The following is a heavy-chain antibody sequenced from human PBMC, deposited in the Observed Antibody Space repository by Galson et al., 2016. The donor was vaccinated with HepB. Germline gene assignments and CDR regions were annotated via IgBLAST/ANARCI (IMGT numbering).Heavy chain of an antibody. CDR2: IYYSGST. J-gene: IGHJ3*02. V-gene: IGHV4-31*03. D-gene: IGHD3-22*01. Sequence: TLSLTCTVSGGSISSGGYYWSWIRQHPGKGLEWIGYIYYSGSTYYNPSLKSRVTISVDTSKNQFSLKLSSVTAADTAVFYCARVPLYYDSSGSPRGNDAFDIWGQGTRFTVPS. CDR1: GGSISSGGYY. CDR3: ARVPLYYDSSGSPRGNDAFDI.